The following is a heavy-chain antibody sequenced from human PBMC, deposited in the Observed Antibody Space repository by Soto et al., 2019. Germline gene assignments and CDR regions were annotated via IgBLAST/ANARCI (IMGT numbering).Heavy chain of an antibody. J-gene: IGHJ6*02. CDR2: ISYDGSNK. D-gene: IGHD4-4*01. CDR1: GFTFSSYA. Sequence: QVQLVESGGGVVQPGRSLRLSCAASGFTFSSYAMHWVRQAPGKGLEWVAVISYDGSNKYYADSVKGRFTISRDNSKNTLYLQMNSLRAEDTAVYYCARDLIRALQYPXYYYGMDVWGQGTTVTVSS. CDR3: ARDLIRALQYPXYYYGMDV. V-gene: IGHV3-30-3*01.